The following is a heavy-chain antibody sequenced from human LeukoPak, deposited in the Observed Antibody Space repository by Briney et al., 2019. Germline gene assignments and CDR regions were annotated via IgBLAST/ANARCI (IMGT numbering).Heavy chain of an antibody. CDR2: INHSGST. CDR1: GGSFSGYY. Sequence: SETLSLTCAVYGGSFSGYYWSWIRQPPGKGLEWIGEINHSGSTNYNPSLKSRVTISVDTSKNQFSLKLNSVTAADTAVYYCARRDSCSSTSCYARGYYYYGMDVWGKGTTVTVSS. D-gene: IGHD2-2*01. V-gene: IGHV4-34*01. J-gene: IGHJ6*04. CDR3: ARRDSCSSTSCYARGYYYYGMDV.